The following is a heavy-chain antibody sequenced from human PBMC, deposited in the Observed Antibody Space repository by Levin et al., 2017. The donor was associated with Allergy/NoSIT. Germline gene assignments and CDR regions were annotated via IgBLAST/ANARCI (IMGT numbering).Heavy chain of an antibody. CDR1: GDSISSYY. CDR2: VYNSGST. CDR3: ARRFCSGGTCYSGSHGMDV. V-gene: IGHV4-59*08. J-gene: IGHJ6*02. D-gene: IGHD2-15*01. Sequence: TSETLSLTCTVSGDSISSYYWSWIRQPPGKGLEWIGYVYNSGSTNYNPSLKSRVTISVDTSKNQFSLKLSSVTAADTAVYYCARRFCSGGTCYSGSHGMDVWGQGTTVTVSS.